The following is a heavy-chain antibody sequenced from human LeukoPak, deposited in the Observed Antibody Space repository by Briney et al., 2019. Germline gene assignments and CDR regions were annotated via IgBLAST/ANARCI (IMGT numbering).Heavy chain of an antibody. J-gene: IGHJ5*02. CDR2: IYHSGST. Sequence: SETLSLTCAVSGCSISSGYYWGWIRPPPGKGLEWIGSIYHSGSTYYNPSLKSRVTISGDTSKNHFSLKLSSVTAADTAVYYCARHILSQLSWFDPWGQGTLVTVSS. CDR1: GCSISSGYY. CDR3: ARHILSQLSWFDP. D-gene: IGHD6-6*01. V-gene: IGHV4-38-2*01.